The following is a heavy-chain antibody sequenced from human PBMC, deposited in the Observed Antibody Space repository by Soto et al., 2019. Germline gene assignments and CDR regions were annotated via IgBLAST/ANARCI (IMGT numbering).Heavy chain of an antibody. V-gene: IGHV3-33*01. CDR3: ARDGDILTGYYWGYFDY. Sequence: QVQLVESGGGVVQPGRSLRLSCAASGFTFSSYGMHWVRQAPGKGLEWVAVIWYDGSNKYYADSVKGRFTISGDNSKNTLYLQMNSLRAEDTAVYYCARDGDILTGYYWGYFDYWGQGTLVTVSS. CDR2: IWYDGSNK. J-gene: IGHJ4*02. CDR1: GFTFSSYG. D-gene: IGHD3-9*01.